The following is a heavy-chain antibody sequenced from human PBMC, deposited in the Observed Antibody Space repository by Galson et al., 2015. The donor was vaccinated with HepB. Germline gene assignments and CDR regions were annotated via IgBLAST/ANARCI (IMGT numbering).Heavy chain of an antibody. J-gene: IGHJ2*01. D-gene: IGHD1-7*01. CDR1: GYTLTDFA. Sequence: SVKVSCKASGYTLTDFAMYWVRQAPGQRPEWMGVINAGNGNTKSSQKFQGRVTITRDMSANTASMELSGLRPEDTAVYYCARAERGNYRWYFDLWGRGTLVTVSS. CDR2: INAGNGNT. V-gene: IGHV1-3*01. CDR3: ARAERGNYRWYFDL.